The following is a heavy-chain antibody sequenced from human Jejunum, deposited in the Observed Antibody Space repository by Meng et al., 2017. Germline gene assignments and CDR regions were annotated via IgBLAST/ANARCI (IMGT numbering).Heavy chain of an antibody. J-gene: IGHJ4*02. Sequence: GGSLRLSCAASGFTFRNFWMQWVRQAPGKGLVWVSRINIDGSSTDYADSVKGRFTISRDDAKNTLYLQMNSLRVEDTAVYYCTRTGSYRYDFWGQGTLVTGYS. CDR2: INIDGSST. V-gene: IGHV3-74*01. CDR1: GFTFRNFW. D-gene: IGHD1-26*01. CDR3: TRTGSYRYDF.